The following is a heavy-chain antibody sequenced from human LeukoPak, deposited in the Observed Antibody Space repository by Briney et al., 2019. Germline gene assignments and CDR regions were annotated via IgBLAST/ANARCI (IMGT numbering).Heavy chain of an antibody. J-gene: IGHJ4*02. Sequence: PSETLSLTCAVYGGSFSGYYWSWVRQAPGKGLEWVSAISGSGGSTYYADSVKGRFTISRDNSKNTLYLQMNSLRAEDTAVYYCAKAEGIAAAGFDYWGQGTLVTVYS. CDR3: AKAEGIAAAGFDY. CDR2: ISGSGGST. CDR1: GGSFSGYY. D-gene: IGHD6-13*01. V-gene: IGHV3-23*01.